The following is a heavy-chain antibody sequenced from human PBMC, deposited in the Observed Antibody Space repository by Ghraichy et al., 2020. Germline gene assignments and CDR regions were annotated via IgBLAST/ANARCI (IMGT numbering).Heavy chain of an antibody. CDR1: GFTFSTYW. V-gene: IGHV3-74*01. Sequence: GGSLRLSCAASGFTFSTYWIHWVRQAPGEGLVWVSRINSDGSDSLYADSVKGRFTISRENAKNALYLQMRSLRAEDTAVYYCARGGRNDTCVIWGQGTTMTV. CDR2: INSDGSDS. CDR3: ARGGRNDTCVI. D-gene: IGHD3-16*01. J-gene: IGHJ3*02.